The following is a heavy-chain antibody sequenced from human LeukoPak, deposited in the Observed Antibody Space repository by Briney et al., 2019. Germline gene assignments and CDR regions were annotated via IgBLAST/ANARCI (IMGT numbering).Heavy chain of an antibody. CDR1: GFTFSSYS. CDR3: AGIAAAGDAFDI. D-gene: IGHD6-13*01. CDR2: ISSSSSYI. J-gene: IGHJ3*02. Sequence: GGSLRLSCAASGFTFSSYSMNWVRQPPGKGLEWVSSISSSSSYIYYADSVKGRFTISRDNAKNSLYLQMNNLRAEDKAVYYCAGIAAAGDAFDIWGQGTMVTVSS. V-gene: IGHV3-21*01.